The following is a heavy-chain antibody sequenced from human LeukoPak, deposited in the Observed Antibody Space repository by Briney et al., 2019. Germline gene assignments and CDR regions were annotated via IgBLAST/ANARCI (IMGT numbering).Heavy chain of an antibody. V-gene: IGHV3-21*01. CDR2: FGTRSTSI. CDR3: AREVSEGFDF. Sequence: GGSLRLSCTASGFTFSGYSMNWSRQAPGKGLEWVSSFGTRSTSIYHAGSVKGRFAISRDNTKNSLYLQMNSLRAEDTALYYCAREVSEGFDFWGQGTLVTVSP. CDR1: GFTFSGYS. J-gene: IGHJ4*02. D-gene: IGHD3-22*01.